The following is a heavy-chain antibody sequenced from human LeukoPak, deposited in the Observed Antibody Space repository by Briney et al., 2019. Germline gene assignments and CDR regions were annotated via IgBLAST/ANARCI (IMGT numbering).Heavy chain of an antibody. J-gene: IGHJ4*02. D-gene: IGHD5-18*01. CDR1: GGSFSGYY. CDR2: INHSGST. V-gene: IGHV4-34*01. Sequence: SETLSLTCAVYGGSFSGYYWSWIRRPPGKGLEWIGEINHSGSTNYNPSLKSRVTISVDTSKNQFSLKLSSVTAADTAVYYCARLRGYSYGYHNYWGQGTLVTVSS. CDR3: ARLRGYSYGYHNY.